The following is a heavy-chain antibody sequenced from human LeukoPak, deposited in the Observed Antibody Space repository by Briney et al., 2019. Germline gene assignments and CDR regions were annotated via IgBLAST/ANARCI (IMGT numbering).Heavy chain of an antibody. Sequence: ASVKVSCKASGYTFTGYYMHWVRQAPGQGLEWMGWINPNSGGTNYAQKFQGRVTMTRDTSISTAYMELSRLRSDDTAVYYCARDLMGIAYRGAFYYWGQGSLVTVSS. J-gene: IGHJ4*02. CDR3: ARDLMGIAYRGAFYY. D-gene: IGHD6-13*01. CDR1: GYTFTGYY. V-gene: IGHV1-2*02. CDR2: INPNSGGT.